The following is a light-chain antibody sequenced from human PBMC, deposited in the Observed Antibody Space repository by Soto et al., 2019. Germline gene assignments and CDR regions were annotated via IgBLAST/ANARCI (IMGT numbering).Light chain of an antibody. CDR3: QQYKSFSLT. CDR2: KTS. Sequence: DIQMAQSPSTLSASVGERVTISCRASQSINNWLAWYQQKPGKAPKLLIYKTSDLESGVPSRFSGSGSGTEFSLTISSLQPDDFATYYCQQYKSFSLTFGGGTKVDI. V-gene: IGKV1-5*03. J-gene: IGKJ4*01. CDR1: QSINNW.